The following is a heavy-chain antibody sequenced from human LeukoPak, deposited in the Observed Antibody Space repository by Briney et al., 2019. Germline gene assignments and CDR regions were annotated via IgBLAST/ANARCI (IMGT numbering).Heavy chain of an antibody. V-gene: IGHV4-39*07. D-gene: IGHD6-13*01. CDR2: IFYNGSP. J-gene: IGHJ5*02. Sequence: SETLSLTCKVSGGSIRSDTYYWGWIRQPPGKGLEWIANIFYNGSPDYNPSLKSRVTLSVDTSKNQFSLRLSSVTAADTAVYYCARKARSYSSTWQTRGGNWFDPWGQGTLVTVSS. CDR1: GGSIRSDTYY. CDR3: ARKARSYSSTWQTRGGNWFDP.